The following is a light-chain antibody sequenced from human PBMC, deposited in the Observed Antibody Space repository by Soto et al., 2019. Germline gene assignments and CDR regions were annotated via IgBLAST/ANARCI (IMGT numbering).Light chain of an antibody. Sequence: EIVLTQSPATLPLSPGERATLSCRASQSVSSYLTWYQHKPGQSPRLLIYDASNRATGIPARFSGSGSGTDFTLTISSLEPEDFAVYDCEDRSNWPWKFGQGTKVEIK. V-gene: IGKV3-11*01. CDR2: DAS. CDR1: QSVSSY. CDR3: EDRSNWPWK. J-gene: IGKJ1*01.